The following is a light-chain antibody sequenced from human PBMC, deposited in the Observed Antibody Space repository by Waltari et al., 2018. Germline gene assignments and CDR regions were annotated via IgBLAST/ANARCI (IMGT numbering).Light chain of an antibody. V-gene: IGKV3-15*01. CDR1: QSVSSN. CDR2: GAS. CDR3: QQYTNWHRT. Sequence: EIVMTQSPATLSVSPGERATLSCRASQSVSSNLAWSQQKPGQAPRLLIYGASTRATGIPARFTGSGSGTYFTLTISSLQSEDFAVYYCQQYTNWHRTFAQGTKLEIK. J-gene: IGKJ2*02.